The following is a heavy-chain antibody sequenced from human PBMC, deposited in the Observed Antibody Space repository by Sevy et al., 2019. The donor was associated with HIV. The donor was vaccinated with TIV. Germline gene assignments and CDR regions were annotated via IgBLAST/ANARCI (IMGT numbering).Heavy chain of an antibody. CDR1: GFTFSSYS. J-gene: IGHJ4*02. Sequence: GGSLRLSCAASGFTFSSYSMNWVRQAPGKGLEWVSSISSSSSYIYYADSVKGRFTISRDNAKNPLYLQMNSLRAEDTAVYYCARGYYYDSSGYYFSETPFDYWGQGTLVTVSS. V-gene: IGHV3-21*01. CDR2: ISSSSSYI. D-gene: IGHD3-22*01. CDR3: ARGYYYDSSGYYFSETPFDY.